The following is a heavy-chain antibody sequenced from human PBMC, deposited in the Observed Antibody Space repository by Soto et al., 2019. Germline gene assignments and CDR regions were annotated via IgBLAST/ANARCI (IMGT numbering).Heavy chain of an antibody. CDR2: INPNSGVT. Sequence: ASVKVSCKASGYIFTGYYIHWVRQAPGQGLEWMGWINPNSGVTNYAQKFQGRVTMTRDMPISTAYMELSRLRSDDTAVYYCAREVTMVRGARVYGMDVWGQGTTVTASS. D-gene: IGHD3-10*01. J-gene: IGHJ6*02. CDR1: GYIFTGYY. V-gene: IGHV1-2*02. CDR3: AREVTMVRGARVYGMDV.